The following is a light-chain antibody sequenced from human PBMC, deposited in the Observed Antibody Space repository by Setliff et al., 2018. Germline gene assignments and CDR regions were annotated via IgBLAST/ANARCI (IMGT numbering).Light chain of an antibody. Sequence: QSVLTQPASVSGSPGQSITISCIGSSSDIGDYNYVSWYQHHPGKAPKLMIYEVSSRPSGISDRFSGSKSGNAASLTISGLQAEDEADYYCTSYTASSTSIDVFGTGTKVTVL. J-gene: IGLJ1*01. CDR1: SSDIGDYNY. CDR3: TSYTASSTSIDV. CDR2: EVS. V-gene: IGLV2-14*01.